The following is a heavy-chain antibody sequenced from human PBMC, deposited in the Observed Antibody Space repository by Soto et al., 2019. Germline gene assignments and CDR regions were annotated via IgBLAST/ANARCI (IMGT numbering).Heavy chain of an antibody. Sequence: GGALTLFSAAPGFTVCIYALHWVRQAPGKGLEWVAVMSPNGNNQYYADSVKGRFTISRDTSKSTLYLQMTSLRPDDTAVYYCATGANFFFDSSGYWGQGTLVPVSS. D-gene: IGHD3-9*01. V-gene: IGHV3-30-3*01. CDR2: MSPNGNNQ. J-gene: IGHJ4*02. CDR1: GFTVCIYA. CDR3: ATGANFFFDSSGY.